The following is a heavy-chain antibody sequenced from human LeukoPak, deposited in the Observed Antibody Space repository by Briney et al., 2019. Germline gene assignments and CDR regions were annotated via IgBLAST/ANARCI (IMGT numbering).Heavy chain of an antibody. Sequence: GGSLRLSCAASGFTFSSYGMHWVRQAPGKGLEWVTFIRYDGSNKYYADSVKGRFTISRDNSKNTLYLRMNSLRAEDTAVYYCAREGGYYYDSSGPYFDYWGQGTLVTVSS. CDR2: IRYDGSNK. J-gene: IGHJ4*02. CDR3: AREGGYYYDSSGPYFDY. CDR1: GFTFSSYG. D-gene: IGHD3-22*01. V-gene: IGHV3-30*02.